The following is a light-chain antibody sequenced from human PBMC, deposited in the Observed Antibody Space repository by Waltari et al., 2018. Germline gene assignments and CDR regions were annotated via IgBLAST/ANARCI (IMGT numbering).Light chain of an antibody. CDR2: DVS. Sequence: QSALTQPASVSGSPGQSITVSCTDTSSGIGGYNSVSWYQPYPGKAPQLIICDVSKRPSGVSNRCSGSKSGNTASLTISGLQAEDEADYYCCSYADEGNRSSFGGGTKLTVL. V-gene: IGLV2-23*02. CDR1: SSGIGGYNS. J-gene: IGLJ2*01. CDR3: CSYADEGNRSS.